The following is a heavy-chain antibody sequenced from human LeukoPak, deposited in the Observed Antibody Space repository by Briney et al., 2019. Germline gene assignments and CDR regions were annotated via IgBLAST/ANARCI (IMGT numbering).Heavy chain of an antibody. Sequence: SETLSLTCTVSGGSISRGTYYWGWIRQPPGKGLEWIGSIYHSGSTYYNPSLKSRVTISVDTSKNQFSLKLSSLTAADTAVYYCARDRKYYYHMDVWGKGTTVTVSS. J-gene: IGHJ6*03. CDR2: IYHSGST. D-gene: IGHD1-14*01. CDR3: ARDRKYYYHMDV. CDR1: GGSISRGTYY. V-gene: IGHV4-39*07.